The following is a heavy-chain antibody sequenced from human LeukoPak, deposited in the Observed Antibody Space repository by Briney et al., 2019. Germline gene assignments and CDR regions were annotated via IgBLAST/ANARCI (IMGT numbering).Heavy chain of an antibody. Sequence: DSVKGRFTISRVNAKNSLYLEMTSLRTEDTAVYYCASGSPAGDYWGQGTLVTVSS. CDR3: ASGSPAGDY. V-gene: IGHV3-7*01. D-gene: IGHD1-26*01. J-gene: IGHJ4*02.